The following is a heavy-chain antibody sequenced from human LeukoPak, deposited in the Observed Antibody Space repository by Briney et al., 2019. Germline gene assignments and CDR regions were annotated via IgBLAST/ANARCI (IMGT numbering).Heavy chain of an antibody. V-gene: IGHV3-74*01. J-gene: IGHJ4*02. Sequence: GGSLRLSCAATGFTFSNYWMHWVRQAPGKGLVWVSRINSDGGTTSYADSVKGRFTISRDNAKNTLYLQMNSLRAEDTAVYYCAKDKIFGGELDYWGQGTLVTVSS. CDR2: INSDGGTT. CDR1: GFTFSNYW. CDR3: AKDKIFGGELDY. D-gene: IGHD3-10*01.